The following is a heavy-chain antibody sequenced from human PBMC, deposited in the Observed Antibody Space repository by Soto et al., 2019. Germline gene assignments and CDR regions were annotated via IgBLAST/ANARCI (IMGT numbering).Heavy chain of an antibody. D-gene: IGHD3-10*02. Sequence: QVQQVESGGGVVQPGRSLRLSCAASGFTFSTYGMHWVRQAPGKGLEWVAVTWDDGSNKYYADSVKGRFTISRDNSKNTLNQQMNSLRAEDTAVEYWATGCSGSRDGMDVWGQGTTVTVSS. V-gene: IGHV3-33*01. J-gene: IGHJ6*02. CDR2: TWDDGSNK. CDR1: GFTFSTYG. CDR3: ATGCSGSRDGMDV.